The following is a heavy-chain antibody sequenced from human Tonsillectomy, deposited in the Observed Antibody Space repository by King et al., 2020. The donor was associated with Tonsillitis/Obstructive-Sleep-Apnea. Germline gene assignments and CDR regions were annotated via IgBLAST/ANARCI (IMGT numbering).Heavy chain of an antibody. Sequence: QLQESGPGLVKPSETLSLTCTVSGGSVSSSAYYWGWIRQSPGKGLEWIGSIYYSGTTYYNPSLESRVTISVDTSKNLFSLKLSSVTAADSAVYYCARQLDYMGTYYYSMDVWGKGTTVTVSS. CDR1: GGSVSSSAYY. D-gene: IGHD4-11*01. J-gene: IGHJ6*04. CDR2: IYYSGTT. V-gene: IGHV4-39*01. CDR3: ARQLDYMGTYYYSMDV.